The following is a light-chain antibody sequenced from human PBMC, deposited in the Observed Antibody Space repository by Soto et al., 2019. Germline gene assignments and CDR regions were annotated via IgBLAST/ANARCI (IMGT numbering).Light chain of an antibody. CDR3: QKYNSPPRT. Sequence: DIQMTQSPSSLPASVGDTVTITCRASQGIGNFLAWYQQRPGKVPKLLIYAASTLQSGVPSRFSGSGSGTDFTLTISNLQPEDVATYFCQKYNSPPRTFGQGTKVDIK. J-gene: IGKJ1*01. V-gene: IGKV1-27*01. CDR2: AAS. CDR1: QGIGNF.